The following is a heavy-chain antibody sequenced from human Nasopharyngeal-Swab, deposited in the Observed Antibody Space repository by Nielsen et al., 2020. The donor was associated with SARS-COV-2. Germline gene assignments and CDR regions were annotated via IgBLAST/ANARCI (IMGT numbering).Heavy chain of an antibody. Sequence: SVKVSCKASGGTFSSYAISWVRQAPGQGLEWMGGIIPFFGTANYAQKFQGRVTITADESTSTAYMELSSLRSEDTAVYYCARGDSVVVIATNWYFDLWGRGTLVTVSS. V-gene: IGHV1-69*13. J-gene: IGHJ2*01. D-gene: IGHD2-21*01. CDR3: ARGDSVVVIATNWYFDL. CDR1: GGTFSSYA. CDR2: IIPFFGTA.